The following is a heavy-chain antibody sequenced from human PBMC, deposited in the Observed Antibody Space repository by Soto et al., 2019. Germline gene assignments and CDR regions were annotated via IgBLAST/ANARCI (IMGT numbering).Heavy chain of an antibody. J-gene: IGHJ4*02. D-gene: IGHD6-19*01. Sequence: QVQLVQSGAEVKKPGASVKVSCKASGYTFTSYDINWVRQATGQGLAWMGWMNPNSGNTGNAQKFQGRITMTTNTSISTAYVELRSLRSEDTAVYYCARSVEWLASFDYWGQGTLVTVSS. V-gene: IGHV1-8*01. CDR2: MNPNSGNT. CDR1: GYTFTSYD. CDR3: ARSVEWLASFDY.